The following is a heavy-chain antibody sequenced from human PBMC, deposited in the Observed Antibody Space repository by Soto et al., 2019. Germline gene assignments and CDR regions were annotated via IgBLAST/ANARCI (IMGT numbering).Heavy chain of an antibody. V-gene: IGHV4-59*01. D-gene: IGHD3-16*02. J-gene: IGHJ1*01. CDR1: GGSISSYY. CDR2: IYYSGST. CDR3: AGDAYGDYIWGSYRFSYFQH. Sequence: SETLSLTCTVSGGSISSYYWSWIRQPPGKGLEWIGYIYYSGSTNYNPSLKSRVTISVDTSKNQFSLKLSSVTAADTAVYYCAGDAYGDYIWGSYRFSYFQHWGQGTLVTVSS.